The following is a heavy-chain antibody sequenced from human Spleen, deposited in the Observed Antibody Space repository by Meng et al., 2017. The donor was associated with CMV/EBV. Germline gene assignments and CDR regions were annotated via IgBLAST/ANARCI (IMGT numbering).Heavy chain of an antibody. CDR3: ARGGLRFLEWLLYPWDY. Sequence: GKSFSGYHWTWIRQPPGKGLEWIGEINHGGSTNYNPSLKSRVTISIDTSKNQFSLKLSSVTAADTAVYYCARGGLRFLEWLLYPWDYWGQGTLVTVSS. CDR2: INHGGST. J-gene: IGHJ4*02. V-gene: IGHV4-34*01. CDR1: GKSFSGYH. D-gene: IGHD3-3*01.